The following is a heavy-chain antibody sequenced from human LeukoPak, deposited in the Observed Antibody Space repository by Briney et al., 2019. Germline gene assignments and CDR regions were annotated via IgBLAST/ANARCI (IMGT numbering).Heavy chain of an antibody. CDR1: GFTFDDYA. D-gene: IGHD5-24*01. CDR2: ITWNSGSI. CDR3: ASSRAGYNPVVY. V-gene: IGHV3-9*01. J-gene: IGHJ4*02. Sequence: PGGSLRLSCAASGFTFDDYAIHWVRQAPGKGLEWVSGITWNSGSIGYADSVKGRFTISRDNAKNSLYLQMNSLRAEDTALYYCASSRAGYNPVVYWGQGTLVTVSS.